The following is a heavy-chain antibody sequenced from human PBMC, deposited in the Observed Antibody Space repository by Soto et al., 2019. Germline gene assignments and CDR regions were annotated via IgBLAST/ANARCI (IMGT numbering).Heavy chain of an antibody. CDR3: AKPSTNYYFYYYMDV. Sequence: GGSLRLSCAASGFTFSSYGMHWVRQAPGKGLEWVAVISYDGSNKYYADSVKGRFTLSRDNSKNTLYLQMNSLRAEDTAVYYCAKPSTNYYFYYYMDVWGKGTTVTVSS. CDR1: GFTFSSYG. CDR2: ISYDGSNK. J-gene: IGHJ6*03. V-gene: IGHV3-30*18.